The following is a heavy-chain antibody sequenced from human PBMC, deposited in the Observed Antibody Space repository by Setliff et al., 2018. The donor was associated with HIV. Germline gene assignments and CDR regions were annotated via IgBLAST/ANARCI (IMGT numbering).Heavy chain of an antibody. CDR3: ARGREVIRDTYYSYFYMDV. CDR1: GGTFHGYF. CDR2: LKHSGKI. D-gene: IGHD3-22*01. Sequence: SQSRSLTWAVYGGTFHGYFWTWIRQSPGKWLEWIGELKHSGKINLHPSLRSGFTLSGDTSTNQFSLTLNSVTAADTAVYHCARGREVIRDTYYSYFYMDVWSRGTPVTVSS. J-gene: IGHJ6*04. V-gene: IGHV4-34*01.